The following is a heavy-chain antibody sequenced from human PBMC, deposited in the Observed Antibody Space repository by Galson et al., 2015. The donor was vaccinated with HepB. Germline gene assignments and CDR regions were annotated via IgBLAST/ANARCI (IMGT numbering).Heavy chain of an antibody. V-gene: IGHV1-3*01. CDR3: ARAMSGARSIFDY. D-gene: IGHD2-8*02. CDR1: GYTFNDYV. CDR2: VNSGNGNT. Sequence: SVKVSCKASGYTFNDYVMHWVRQAPGQGLEWMGWVNSGNGNTKYSQKFQGSVTISSDTSASTAYMELSSLRSEDTAVYYCARAMSGARSIFDYWGQGTLVTVSS. J-gene: IGHJ4*02.